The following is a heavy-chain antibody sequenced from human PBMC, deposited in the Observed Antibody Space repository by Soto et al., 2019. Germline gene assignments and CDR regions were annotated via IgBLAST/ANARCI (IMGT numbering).Heavy chain of an antibody. CDR2: IYSGGST. J-gene: IGHJ4*02. CDR3: ARAPTHVGSYADY. Sequence: EVQLVESGGGLIQPGGSLRLSCAASGFTVSSNYMSWVRQAPGKGLEWVSVIYSGGSTYYADSVKGRFTISRDNSKNTLYLQMNSLRAEDTAVYYCARAPTHVGSYADYWGQGTLVTVSS. CDR1: GFTVSSNY. D-gene: IGHD1-26*01. V-gene: IGHV3-53*01.